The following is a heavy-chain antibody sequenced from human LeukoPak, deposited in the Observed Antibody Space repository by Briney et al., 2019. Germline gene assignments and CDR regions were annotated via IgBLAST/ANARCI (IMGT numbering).Heavy chain of an antibody. J-gene: IGHJ3*02. V-gene: IGHV3-23*01. CDR1: GFTFSSYA. Sequence: TGGSLRLSCAASGFTFSSYAMSWVRQAPGKGLERVSAISGSGGSTYYADSVKGRFTISRDNSKNTLYLQMNSLRAEDTAVYYCAKAIAVAGTYAFDIWGQGTMVTVSS. CDR2: ISGSGGST. D-gene: IGHD6-19*01. CDR3: AKAIAVAGTYAFDI.